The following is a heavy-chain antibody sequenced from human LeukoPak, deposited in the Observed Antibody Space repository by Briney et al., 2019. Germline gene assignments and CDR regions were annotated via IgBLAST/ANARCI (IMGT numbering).Heavy chain of an antibody. CDR3: ARRNLRGRYFDY. CDR1: GYTFTGYY. D-gene: IGHD3-16*01. CDR2: MNPNSGNT. Sequence: ASVKVSCKASGYTFTGYYMHWVRQATGQGLEWMGWMNPNSGNTGYAQKFQGRVTMTRNTSISTAYMELSSLRSEDTAVYYCARRNLRGRYFDYWGQGTLVTVSS. V-gene: IGHV1-8*02. J-gene: IGHJ4*02.